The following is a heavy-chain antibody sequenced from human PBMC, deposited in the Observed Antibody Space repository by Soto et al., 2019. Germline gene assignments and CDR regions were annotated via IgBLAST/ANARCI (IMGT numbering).Heavy chain of an antibody. J-gene: IGHJ2*01. Sequence: PGKGLEWVSYIGLGSSTKYYADSVEGRFTISRDNAKNSLYLQMNSLRAEDTAVYYCARDHFFFQAKDGIRFLCTVSAFLLNRSSDL. D-gene: IGHD3-3*01. CDR2: IGLGSSTK. V-gene: IGHV3-48*01. CDR3: ARDHFFFQAKDGIRFLCTVSAFLLNRSSDL.